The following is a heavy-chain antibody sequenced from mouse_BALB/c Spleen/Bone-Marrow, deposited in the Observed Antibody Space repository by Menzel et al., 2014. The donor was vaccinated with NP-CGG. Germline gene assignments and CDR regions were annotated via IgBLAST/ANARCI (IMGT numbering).Heavy chain of an antibody. J-gene: IGHJ2*01. V-gene: IGHV1-67*01. CDR2: ISTYSGNT. D-gene: IGHD1-1*01. CDR1: GYKFTDYA. CDR3: ARNFYGSAYFDF. Sequence: QVQLQQPGPELVRPGVSVKISCKGSGYKFTDYAMHWVKQSHAKSLEWIGLISTYSGNTHYNQKFKGKATMTVDKSSSTAYMELARLTSEDSAIYYCARNFYGSAYFDFWGQGSTLTVPS.